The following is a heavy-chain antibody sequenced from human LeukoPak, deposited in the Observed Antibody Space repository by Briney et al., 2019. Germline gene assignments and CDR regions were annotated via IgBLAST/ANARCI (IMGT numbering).Heavy chain of an antibody. CDR1: GGSISSGGYY. CDR2: IYHSGST. CDR3: ARYDSTTKWFDP. Sequence: SETLSLTCIVSGGSISSGGYYWSWIRQPPGKGLEWIGYIYHSGSTNYNPSLKSRAIMSVDRSKSQFSLKLSSVTAADTAVYYSARYDSTTKWFDPWGQGTLVSVSS. V-gene: IGHV4-30-2*01. J-gene: IGHJ5*02. D-gene: IGHD4-11*01.